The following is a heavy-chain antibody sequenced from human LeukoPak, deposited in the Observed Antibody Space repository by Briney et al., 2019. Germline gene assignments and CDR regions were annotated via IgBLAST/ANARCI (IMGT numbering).Heavy chain of an antibody. CDR2: ISSSGDIT. J-gene: IGHJ6*03. CDR3: AKDACGGNCYYSVDV. CDR1: GFTFSIYG. V-gene: IGHV3-23*01. Sequence: GGSLRLSCAASGFTFSIYGMNWVRQAPGKGLEWVSNISSSGDITYYADSVKGRFTVSRDNPKNTLYLQLNSLRAEDTAVYYCAKDACGGNCYYSVDVWGKGTTVTVSS.